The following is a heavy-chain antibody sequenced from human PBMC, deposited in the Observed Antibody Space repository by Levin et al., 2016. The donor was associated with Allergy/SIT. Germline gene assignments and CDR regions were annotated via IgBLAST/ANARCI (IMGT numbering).Heavy chain of an antibody. V-gene: IGHV3-21*01. CDR2: ISSSSSYI. J-gene: IGHJ4*02. D-gene: IGHD2-21*01. CDR3: ARFGCGGDCYDY. Sequence: GGSLRLSCAASGFTFSSYSMNWVRQAPGKGLEWVSSISSSSSYIYYADSVKGRFTISRDNAKNSLYLQMNSLRAEDTAVYYCARFGCGGDCYDYWGQGTLVTVSS. CDR1: GFTFSSYS.